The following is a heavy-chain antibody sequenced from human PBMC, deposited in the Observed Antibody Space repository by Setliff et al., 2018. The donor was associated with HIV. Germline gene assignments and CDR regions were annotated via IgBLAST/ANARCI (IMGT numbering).Heavy chain of an antibody. Sequence: SETLSLTCSVSGGSISSHHWSWIRQPPGKGLEWIGSIYNSGSTNYNPSLTSRVTIPVDTSKHQFSLKLSSVTAADTAVYYCARGDYPLSTVATIKGVVWFDPWGQGTLVTVSS. CDR2: IYNSGST. CDR1: GGSISSHH. CDR3: ARGDYPLSTVATIKGVVWFDP. D-gene: IGHD5-12*01. J-gene: IGHJ5*02. V-gene: IGHV4-59*11.